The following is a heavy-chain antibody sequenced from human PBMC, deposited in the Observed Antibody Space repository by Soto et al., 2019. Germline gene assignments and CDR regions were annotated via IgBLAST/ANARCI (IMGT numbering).Heavy chain of an antibody. Sequence: SETLSLTCTVSGGSISSSSYYWGWIRQPPGKGLEWIGSIYYSGSTYYNPSLKSRVTISVDTSKNQFSLKLSSVTAADTAVYYCAAIAAPGGYYYYYMDVWGKGTTVTVSS. CDR2: IYYSGST. J-gene: IGHJ6*03. CDR1: GGSISSSSYY. V-gene: IGHV4-39*07. D-gene: IGHD6-13*01. CDR3: AAIAAPGGYYYYYMDV.